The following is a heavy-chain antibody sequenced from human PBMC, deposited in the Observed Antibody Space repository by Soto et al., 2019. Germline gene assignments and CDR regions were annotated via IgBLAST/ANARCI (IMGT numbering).Heavy chain of an antibody. Sequence: EVQLVESGGGLVQPGGSLRLSCAASGFTFSTYSMNWVRQAPGKGLEWVSYINSAGSNIYYADSVKGRFTISRDNAKNSLYLQLDSLRAEDTAVYYCARDSAGSDYRDFDYWGQGTLVTVSS. V-gene: IGHV3-48*01. CDR3: ARDSAGSDYRDFDY. D-gene: IGHD4-4*01. J-gene: IGHJ4*02. CDR2: INSAGSNI. CDR1: GFTFSTYS.